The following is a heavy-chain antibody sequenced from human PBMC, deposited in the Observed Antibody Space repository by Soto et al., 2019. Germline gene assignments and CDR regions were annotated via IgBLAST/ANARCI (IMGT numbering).Heavy chain of an antibody. CDR1: GFTFNNHA. Sequence: GGSLRLSCAASGFTFNNHAMNWVRQAPGKGLEWVSGITDSGRTTHIADSVKGRVTISRDNSKNTVYVQMNSLTAEDTAVYYCARGTTRYYALDVWGPGTLVTVSS. V-gene: IGHV3-23*01. CDR3: ARGTTRYYALDV. D-gene: IGHD1-1*01. CDR2: ITDSGRTT. J-gene: IGHJ6*02.